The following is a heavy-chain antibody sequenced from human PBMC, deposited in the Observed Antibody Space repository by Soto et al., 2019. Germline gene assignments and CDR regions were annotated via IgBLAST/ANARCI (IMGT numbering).Heavy chain of an antibody. V-gene: IGHV3-30*18. CDR1: GFTFSSYG. J-gene: IGHJ6*02. Sequence: GGSLRLSCAASGFTFSSYGMHWVRQAPGKGLEWVAVISYDGSNKYYADPVKGRFTISRDNSKNTLYLQMNSLRAEDTAVYYCAKDKYIRITIFEVVPPKYGMDVWGQGTTVTVSS. CDR2: ISYDGSNK. D-gene: IGHD3-3*01. CDR3: AKDKYIRITIFEVVPPKYGMDV.